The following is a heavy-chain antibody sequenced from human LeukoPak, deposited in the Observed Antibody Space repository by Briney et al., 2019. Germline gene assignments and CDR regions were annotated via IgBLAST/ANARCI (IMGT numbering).Heavy chain of an antibody. CDR2: ISSSSTYI. V-gene: IGHV3-21*01. Sequence: PGGSLRLSCAASGFTFSSYSMNWVRQAPGKGLEWVSAISSSSTYIYYAASVKGRFTISRDNAKNSLYLQMNSLRAEDTAVYYCARDVYSYFDYWGQGTLVTVSS. CDR1: GFTFSSYS. D-gene: IGHD5/OR15-5a*01. CDR3: ARDVYSYFDY. J-gene: IGHJ4*02.